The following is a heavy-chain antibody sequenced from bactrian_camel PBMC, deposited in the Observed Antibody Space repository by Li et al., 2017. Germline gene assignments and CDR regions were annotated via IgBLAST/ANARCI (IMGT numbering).Heavy chain of an antibody. CDR3: AGEQYGGCRASAAFGV. CDR2: MDSLGRT. D-gene: IGHD3*01. CDR1: ETGYC. V-gene: IGHV3S53*01. J-gene: IGHJ4*01. Sequence: VQLVESGGGSVQPGQSLRLTCTLSETGYCMGWFRQPPGKDREGVAVMDSLGRTKYADSVNGRFTISKGNRKTILYLEMHNLKPEDTGVYYCAGEQYGGCRASAAFGVWGQGTQVTVS.